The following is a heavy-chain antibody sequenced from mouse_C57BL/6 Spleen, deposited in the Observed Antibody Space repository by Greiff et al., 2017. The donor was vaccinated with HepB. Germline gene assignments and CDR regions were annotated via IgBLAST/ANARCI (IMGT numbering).Heavy chain of an antibody. CDR2: ISSGGSYT. V-gene: IGHV5-6*01. CDR3: ARHHTYWDYDV. CDR1: GFTFSSYG. Sequence: EVQLVESGGDLVKPGGSLKLSCAASGFTFSSYGMSWVRQTPDKRLEWVATISSGGSYTYYPDSVKGRFTISRDNAKNTLYLQMSSLKSEDTAMYYCARHHTYWDYDVWGTGTTVTVSS. J-gene: IGHJ1*03.